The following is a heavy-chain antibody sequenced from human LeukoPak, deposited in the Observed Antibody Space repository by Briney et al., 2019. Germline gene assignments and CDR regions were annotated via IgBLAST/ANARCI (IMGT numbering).Heavy chain of an antibody. V-gene: IGHV4-61*01. CDR2: ISYTVTG. CDR1: GGSVSSGSNY. D-gene: IGHD3-22*01. CDR3: AKSGGTSSVYYYSDY. J-gene: IGHJ4*02. Sequence: SETLSLTCTVSGGSVSSGSNYWSWIRQPPGKRLEWIGYISYTVTGNYNPSLKSRVTISVDTSKNQFSLKLSSVTAADTAVYYCAKSGGTSSVYYYSDYWGQGTLVTVSS.